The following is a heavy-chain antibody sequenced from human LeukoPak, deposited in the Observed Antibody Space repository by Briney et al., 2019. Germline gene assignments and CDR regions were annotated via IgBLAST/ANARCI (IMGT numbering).Heavy chain of an antibody. D-gene: IGHD1-26*01. CDR3: ARGVNSGSSRQLDY. CDR2: IYQTGDT. V-gene: IGHV4-4*02. Sequence: SETLSLTCAVSGDSISSSNSTWWSWVRQSPGTGLEWIGEIYQTGDTYYNPSLKSRVTISVDTSKNQFSLKVTFVTAADTAVYYCARGVNSGSSRQLDYWGQGTLVTVSS. CDR1: GDSISSSNSTW. J-gene: IGHJ4*02.